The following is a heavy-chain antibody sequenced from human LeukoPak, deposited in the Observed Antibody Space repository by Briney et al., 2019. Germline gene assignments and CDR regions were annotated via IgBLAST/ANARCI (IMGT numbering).Heavy chain of an antibody. Sequence: GGSLRLSCAASGFTFSSYSMNWVRQAPGKGLEWVSSISSSSSYIYYADSVKGRSTISRDNAKNSLYLQMNSLRAEDTAVYYCARENAKGYDILTGLQYYYYGMDVWGQGTTVTVSS. J-gene: IGHJ6*02. CDR2: ISSSSSYI. D-gene: IGHD3-9*01. V-gene: IGHV3-21*06. CDR1: GFTFSSYS. CDR3: ARENAKGYDILTGLQYYYYGMDV.